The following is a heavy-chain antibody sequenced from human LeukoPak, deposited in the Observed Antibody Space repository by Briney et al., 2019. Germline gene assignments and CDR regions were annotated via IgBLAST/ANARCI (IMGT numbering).Heavy chain of an antibody. J-gene: IGHJ4*02. CDR1: GFTFSSYG. D-gene: IGHD6-13*01. CDR2: ISYDGSNK. Sequence: GGSLRLSCAASGFTFSSYGMHWVRQAPGKGLEWVAVISYDGSNKYYADSVKGRFTISRDNSKNKLYLQMNSLRAEDTAVYYCAKAGYSSSWSTSPLRYWGQGTLVTVSS. V-gene: IGHV3-30*18. CDR3: AKAGYSSSWSTSPLRY.